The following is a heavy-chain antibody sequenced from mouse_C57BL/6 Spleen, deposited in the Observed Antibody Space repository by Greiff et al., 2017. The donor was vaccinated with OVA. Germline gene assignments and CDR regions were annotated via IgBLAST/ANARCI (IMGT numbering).Heavy chain of an antibody. CDR3: ARNSYYGSSYSWFAY. J-gene: IGHJ3*01. Sequence: VQLQQSDAELVKPGASVKISCKVSGYTFTDHTIHWMKQRPEQGLEWIGYIYPRDGSTKYNEKFKGKATLTADKSSSTAYMQLNSLTSEDSAVYFCARNSYYGSSYSWFAYWGQGTLVTVSA. CDR1: GYTFTDHT. D-gene: IGHD1-1*01. CDR2: IYPRDGST. V-gene: IGHV1-78*01.